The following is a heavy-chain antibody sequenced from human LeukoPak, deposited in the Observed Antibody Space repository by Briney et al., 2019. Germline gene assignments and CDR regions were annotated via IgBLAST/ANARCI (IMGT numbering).Heavy chain of an antibody. J-gene: IGHJ4*02. Sequence: PGGSLRLSCAASGFTLSSYEMNWVRQAPGKGLEWVSYISSSGSTIYYADSVKGRFTISRYNAKNSLYPQMNSLRAEDTAVYYCASGVTIFGVVRFDYWGQGTLVTVSS. CDR2: ISSSGSTI. CDR1: GFTLSSYE. D-gene: IGHD3-3*01. V-gene: IGHV3-48*03. CDR3: ASGVTIFGVVRFDY.